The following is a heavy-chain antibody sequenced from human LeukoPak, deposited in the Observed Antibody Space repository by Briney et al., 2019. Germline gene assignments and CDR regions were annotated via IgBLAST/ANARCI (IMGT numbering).Heavy chain of an antibody. Sequence: SETLSLTCTVSGGSISGTSYYWGWIRQPPGEGLEWIGSVYYSGTTYYNPSLKSRVTISVDTSKNQFSLKLSSVTAADSAVYYCARGRYCSSTNCYGNWFDPWGQGTLVTVSS. CDR2: VYYSGTT. V-gene: IGHV4-39*01. D-gene: IGHD2-2*01. CDR3: ARGRYCSSTNCYGNWFDP. CDR1: GGSISGTSYY. J-gene: IGHJ5*02.